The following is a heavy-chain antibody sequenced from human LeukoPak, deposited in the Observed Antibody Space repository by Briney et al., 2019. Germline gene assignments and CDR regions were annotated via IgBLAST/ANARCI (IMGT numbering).Heavy chain of an antibody. CDR1: GGSISSSSYY. J-gene: IGHJ4*02. CDR2: IYYSGST. D-gene: IGHD4-11*01. CDR3: ARHAGPAGDDYIGTFDY. V-gene: IGHV4-39*01. Sequence: SETLSLTCTVSGGSISSSSYYWGWIRQPPGKGLEWIGSIYYSGSTYYNPSLKSRVTISVDTSKNQFSLKLSSVTAADTAVYYCARHAGPAGDDYIGTFDYWGQGTLVTVSS.